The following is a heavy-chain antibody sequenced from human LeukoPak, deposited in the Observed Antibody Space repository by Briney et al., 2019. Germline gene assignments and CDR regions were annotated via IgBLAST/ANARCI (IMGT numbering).Heavy chain of an antibody. J-gene: IGHJ4*02. CDR1: GGSISSGDYY. Sequence: PSETLSLTCTVSGGSISSGDYYWGWIRQPPGKGLEWIGSIYYSGSTYYNPSLKSRVTISVDTSKNQFSLKLSSVTAADTAVYYCARGLSYGRYYFDFWGQGTLVIVSS. V-gene: IGHV4-39*01. CDR3: ARGLSYGRYYFDF. D-gene: IGHD5-18*01. CDR2: IYYSGST.